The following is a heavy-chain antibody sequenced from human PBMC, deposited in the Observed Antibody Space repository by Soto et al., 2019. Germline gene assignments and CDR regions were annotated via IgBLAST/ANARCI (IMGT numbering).Heavy chain of an antibody. CDR3: ARGLGGRMDD. D-gene: IGHD3-16*01. V-gene: IGHV1-69*08. CDR2: IIPILGET. Sequence: HVQLVQSGAEVKKPGSSVRVSCKASGTIFSSYTISWVRQAPGQGLEWMGRIIPILGETNSAQKLQGRVTLTADKSTNTAYMELNSLRLEDTALYYCARGLGGRMDDWGQGTTVTVSS. J-gene: IGHJ6*02. CDR1: GTIFSSYT.